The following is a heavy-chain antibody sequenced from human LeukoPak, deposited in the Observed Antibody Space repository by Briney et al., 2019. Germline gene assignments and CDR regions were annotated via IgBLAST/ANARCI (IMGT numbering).Heavy chain of an antibody. V-gene: IGHV3-30*02. J-gene: IGHJ4*02. Sequence: PGGSLRLSCAASGFTFSSYGMHWVRQAPGKGLEWVAFIRYDGSNKYYADSVKGRFTISRDNSKNTLYLQMNSLRAEDTAVYYCAKARDYSNYSPFDYWGQGTLVTVSS. D-gene: IGHD4-11*01. CDR3: AKARDYSNYSPFDY. CDR2: IRYDGSNK. CDR1: GFTFSSYG.